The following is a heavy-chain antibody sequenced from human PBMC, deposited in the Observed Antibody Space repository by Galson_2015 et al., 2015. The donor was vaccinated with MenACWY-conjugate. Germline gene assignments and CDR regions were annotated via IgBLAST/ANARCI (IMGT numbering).Heavy chain of an antibody. D-gene: IGHD2-21*01. CDR2: IREDGSET. CDR1: GFTLSHYW. Sequence: SLRLSCAASGFTLSHYWMSWVRQAPGKGLEWVATIREDGSETFHVDSVKDRFTISRDNVQNSLHLQMNSLRVEDTAVYYCARPVRNRLTIAVPYYFVHWGQGTLVAVAS. J-gene: IGHJ4*02. V-gene: IGHV3-7*03. CDR3: ARPVRNRLTIAVPYYFVH.